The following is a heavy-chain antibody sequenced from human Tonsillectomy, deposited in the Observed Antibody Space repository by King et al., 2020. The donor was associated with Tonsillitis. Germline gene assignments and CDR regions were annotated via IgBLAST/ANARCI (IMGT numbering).Heavy chain of an antibody. D-gene: IGHD3-9*01. Sequence: VQLVESGGGLVQPGGSLRLSCAASGFTFSSYAMSWVRQAPGKGLEWVSAISGSGGSIYYADSVKGRFTISRDNSKNTLYLQVNSLRAEDTAVYYCAKGYYDILTGYYARPFDYWGQGTLVTVSS. V-gene: IGHV3-23*04. CDR2: ISGSGGSI. J-gene: IGHJ4*02. CDR1: GFTFSSYA. CDR3: AKGYYDILTGYYARPFDY.